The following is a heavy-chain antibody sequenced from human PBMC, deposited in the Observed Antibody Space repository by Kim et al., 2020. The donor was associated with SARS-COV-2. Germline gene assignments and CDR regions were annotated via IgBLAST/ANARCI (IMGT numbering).Heavy chain of an antibody. D-gene: IGHD3-10*01. CDR2: IYYSGST. V-gene: IGHV4-39*07. CDR3: ARATITMVRGVPNWFDP. CDR1: GGSISSSSYY. J-gene: IGHJ5*02. Sequence: SETLSLTCTVSGGSISSSSYYWGWIRQPPGKGLEWIGSIYYSGSTYYNPSLKSRVTISVDTSKNQFSLKLSSVTAADTAVYYCARATITMVRGVPNWFDPWGQGTLVNVSS.